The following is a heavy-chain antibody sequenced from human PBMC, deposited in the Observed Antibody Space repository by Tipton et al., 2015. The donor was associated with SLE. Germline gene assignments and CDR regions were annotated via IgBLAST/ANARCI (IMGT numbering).Heavy chain of an antibody. Sequence: RLVQSGPEVKKPGESLKISCKGSGYSFTSYWIGWVRQMPGKGPEWMGIIYPGDSDTRYSPSFQGQVTISADKSISTAYLQWSSLKASDTAMYYCARVNGSGRDVVAVPLDYWGQGTLVTVSS. CDR1: GYSFTSYW. V-gene: IGHV5-51*03. CDR2: IYPGDSDT. J-gene: IGHJ4*02. CDR3: ARVNGSGRDVVAVPLDY. D-gene: IGHD3-10*01.